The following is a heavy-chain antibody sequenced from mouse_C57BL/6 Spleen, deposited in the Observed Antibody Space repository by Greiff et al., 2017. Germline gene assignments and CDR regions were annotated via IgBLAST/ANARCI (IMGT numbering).Heavy chain of an antibody. CDR2: IDPSDSYT. D-gene: IGHD1-1*01. J-gene: IGHJ4*01. Sequence: QVQLQQPGAELVMPGASVKLSCKASGYTFTSYWMHWVKQRPGQGLEWIGEIDPSDSYTNYNQKFKGKSTLTVDKSSSTAYMQLSSLTSEDSAVYYCARRDYGSSYVGDYYAMDYWGQGTSVTVSS. V-gene: IGHV1-69*01. CDR1: GYTFTSYW. CDR3: ARRDYGSSYVGDYYAMDY.